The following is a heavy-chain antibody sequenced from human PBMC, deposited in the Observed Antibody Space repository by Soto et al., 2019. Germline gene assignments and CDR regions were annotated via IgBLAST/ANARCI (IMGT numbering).Heavy chain of an antibody. J-gene: IGHJ3*02. Sequence: QVQLQQWGAGLLKPSETLSLTCAVYGGSFSGYYWSWIRQPPGKGLEWIGEINHSGSTNYNPSLKSRVTISVDTSKNQFSLKLSSVTAADTAVYYCARGIIVVLPAARSGAFDIWGQGTMVTVSS. CDR2: INHSGST. D-gene: IGHD2-2*01. V-gene: IGHV4-34*01. CDR1: GGSFSGYY. CDR3: ARGIIVVLPAARSGAFDI.